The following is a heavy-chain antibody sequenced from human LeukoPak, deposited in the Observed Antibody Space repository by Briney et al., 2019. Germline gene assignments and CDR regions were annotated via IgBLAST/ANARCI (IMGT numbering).Heavy chain of an antibody. J-gene: IGHJ4*02. CDR1: GGAFSSYD. V-gene: IGHV1-69*13. CDR2: ITPIFGTA. CDR3: ARGWLAETTVVTPYNY. D-gene: IGHD4-23*01. Sequence: GAPVKVSYKTSGGAFSSYDVSWLRQAPGQGLEWMGGITPIFGTANYAQKFQGRVTITAVESMSTAYMELSSLRSEDTAVYYCARGWLAETTVVTPYNYWGQGTLVTVSS.